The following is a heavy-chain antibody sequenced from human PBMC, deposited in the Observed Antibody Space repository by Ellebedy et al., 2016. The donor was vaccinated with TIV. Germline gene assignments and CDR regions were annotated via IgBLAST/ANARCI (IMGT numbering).Heavy chain of an antibody. CDR1: GFNVSGNY. V-gene: IGHV3-53*01. J-gene: IGHJ4*02. CDR2: MYTVGTT. D-gene: IGHD6-19*01. Sequence: GGSLRLXXAASGFNVSGNYMTWVRQAPRKGLEWVSVMYTVGTTYYAVSDSVKGRFSISRDNSKNTLYLQMNSLRVEDTAVYYCARAYSSGRLSDWGQGTLVTVSS. CDR3: ARAYSSGRLSD.